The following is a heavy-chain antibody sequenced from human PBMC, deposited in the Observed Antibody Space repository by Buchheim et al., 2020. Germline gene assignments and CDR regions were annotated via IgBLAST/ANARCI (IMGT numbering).Heavy chain of an antibody. Sequence: QVQLQQWGAGLLKPSETLSLTCAVYGGSFSGYYWSWIRQPPGKGLEWIGEINHSGSTNYNPSLKSRFTISVDTSKNQFSLKLSSVTAADTAVYYCARAHRFLKWLGDYYYYGMDVWGQGTT. CDR3: ARAHRFLKWLGDYYYYGMDV. D-gene: IGHD3-3*01. V-gene: IGHV4-34*01. CDR1: GGSFSGYY. J-gene: IGHJ6*02. CDR2: INHSGST.